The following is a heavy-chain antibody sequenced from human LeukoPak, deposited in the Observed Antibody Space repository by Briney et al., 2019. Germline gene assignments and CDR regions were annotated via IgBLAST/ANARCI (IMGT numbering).Heavy chain of an antibody. CDR3: AREAYGDYYFDY. V-gene: IGHV3-21*01. CDR2: ISSSSSYI. CDR1: GFTFSSYA. J-gene: IGHJ4*02. Sequence: GGSLRLSCAASGFTFSSYAMSWVRQAPGKGLEWVSSISSSSSYIYYADSVKGRFTISRDNAKNSLYLQMNSLRAEDTAVYYCAREAYGDYYFDYWGQGTLVTVSS. D-gene: IGHD4-17*01.